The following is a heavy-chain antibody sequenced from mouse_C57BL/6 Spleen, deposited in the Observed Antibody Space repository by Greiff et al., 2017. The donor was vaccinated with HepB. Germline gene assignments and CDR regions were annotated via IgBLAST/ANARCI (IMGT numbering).Heavy chain of an antibody. Sequence: EVQLVESGPGLVKPSQSLSLTCSVTGYSITSVYYWNWIRQFPGNKLEWMGYISYDGSNNYNPSLKNRISITRDTSKNQFFLKLNSVTTEDTATYYCARGGKGGPPWFAYWGQGTLVTVSA. V-gene: IGHV3-6*01. D-gene: IGHD2-1*01. CDR1: GYSITSVYY. CDR3: ARGGKGGPPWFAY. CDR2: ISYDGSN. J-gene: IGHJ3*01.